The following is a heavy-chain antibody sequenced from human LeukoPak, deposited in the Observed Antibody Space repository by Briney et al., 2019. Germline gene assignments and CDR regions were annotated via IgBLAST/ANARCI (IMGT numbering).Heavy chain of an antibody. CDR1: GGSISSYY. Sequence: PSETLSLTCTVSGGSISSYYWSWIRQPPGKGLEWIGYIYTSGSTNYNPSLKSRVTISVDTSKNQFSLKLSSVTAADTAVYYCARGHESCYYDSSGYYFLFDYWGQETLVTVSS. J-gene: IGHJ4*02. CDR2: IYTSGST. D-gene: IGHD3-22*01. V-gene: IGHV4-4*09. CDR3: ARGHESCYYDSSGYYFLFDY.